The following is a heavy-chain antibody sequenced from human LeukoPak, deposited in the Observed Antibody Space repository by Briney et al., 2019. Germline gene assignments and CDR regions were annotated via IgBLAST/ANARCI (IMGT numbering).Heavy chain of an antibody. D-gene: IGHD3-9*01. Sequence: LPGGTLRLSCAASGFTFSTYGMSWVRQAPGKGLEWVSTLSTSTTRTYYADSVKGRFTISRDNSKRTLYLQMNSLRAEDTAVYYCAKDSGVLRHFDWLSYFDYWGQGTLVTVSS. V-gene: IGHV3-23*01. CDR1: GFTFSTYG. CDR3: AKDSGVLRHFDWLSYFDY. CDR2: LSTSTTRT. J-gene: IGHJ4*02.